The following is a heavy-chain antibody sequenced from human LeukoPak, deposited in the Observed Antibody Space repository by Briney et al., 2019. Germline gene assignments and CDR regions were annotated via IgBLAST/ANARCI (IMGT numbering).Heavy chain of an antibody. CDR1: GFIFSHYG. CDR2: IRYDGTTK. D-gene: IGHD3-10*01. CDR3: MKDLGRFYDASGGESNY. J-gene: IGHJ4*02. V-gene: IGHV3-30*02. Sequence: GGSLRLSCAASGFIFSHYGMHWVRQAPGKGLEWVAFIRYDGTTKYYADSVKGRFTISRDNSKNTLYVQMNSLRPEDTAIYYCMKDLGRFYDASGGESNYWGQGTLVTVSS.